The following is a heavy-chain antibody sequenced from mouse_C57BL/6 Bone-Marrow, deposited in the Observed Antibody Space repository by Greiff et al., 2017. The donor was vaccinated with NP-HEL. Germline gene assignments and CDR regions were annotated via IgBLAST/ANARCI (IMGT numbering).Heavy chain of an antibody. V-gene: IGHV1-81*01. CDR1: GYTFTSYG. D-gene: IGHD1-1*01. J-gene: IGHJ1*03. Sequence: VQLQQSGAELARPGASVKLSCKASGYTFTSYGISWVKQRTGQGLEWIGEIYPRSGNTYYNEKFKGKATLTADKSSSTAYMELRSLTSEDSAVYYCAGSHVPYCGSSYWYFGGRGTGTTVTVAS. CDR3: AGSHVPYCGSSYWYFGG. CDR2: IYPRSGNT.